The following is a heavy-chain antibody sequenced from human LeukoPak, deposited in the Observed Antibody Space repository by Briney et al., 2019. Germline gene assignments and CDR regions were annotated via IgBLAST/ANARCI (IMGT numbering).Heavy chain of an antibody. J-gene: IGHJ4*02. V-gene: IGHV3-33*08. CDR1: GFTFSSYG. D-gene: IGHD2-8*01. CDR2: IWYDGSSK. CDR3: ARDWGHCTNGVCYRFDY. Sequence: GRSLRLSCAASGFTFSSYGIHWVRQAPGKGLEWVAVIWYDGSSKYYADSVKGRFTISRDDSKNTLYLQMNSLRAEDTAVYYCARDWGHCTNGVCYRFDYWGQGALVTVSS.